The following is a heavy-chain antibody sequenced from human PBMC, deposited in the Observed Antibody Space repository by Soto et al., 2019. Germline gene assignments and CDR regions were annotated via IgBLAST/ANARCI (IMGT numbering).Heavy chain of an antibody. V-gene: IGHV3-11*03. CDR1: GFTVSGYY. CDR3: ATGQQVRMADI. CDR2: ISGNSIDT. J-gene: IGHJ3*02. Sequence: QVQLLESGGGLVKPGGSLRLSCAASGFTVSGYYMGWIRQPPGKGLEWISYISGNSIDTNHADSVKGRFTISRDNAKNSLYLQMDGLRAEDTAVYFCATGQQVRMADIWGQGTMVTVSS. D-gene: IGHD6-13*01.